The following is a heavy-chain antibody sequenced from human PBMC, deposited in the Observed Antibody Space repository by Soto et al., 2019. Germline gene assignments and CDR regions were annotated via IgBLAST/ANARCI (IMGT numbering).Heavy chain of an antibody. CDR2: ISAYNYNT. CDR3: ERVKGEFRLVIDY. D-gene: IGHD3-16*01. CDR1: GYTFHNYG. J-gene: IGHJ4*02. Sequence: ASVKVSCKASGYTFHNYGVSWVRQAPGQGLEWMGRISAYNYNTHYAQNFEGRVTMTTDTSTSTAYMYLRSLRSDDSAIYYCERVKGEFRLVIDYWGQGTQVTVSS. V-gene: IGHV1-18*01.